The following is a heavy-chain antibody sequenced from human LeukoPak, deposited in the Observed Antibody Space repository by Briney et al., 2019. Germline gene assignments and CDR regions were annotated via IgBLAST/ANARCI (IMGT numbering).Heavy chain of an antibody. J-gene: IGHJ4*02. D-gene: IGHD3-10*01. CDR1: GGSFSGYY. V-gene: IGHV4-34*01. CDR3: ARGIVRRVIILGY. CDR2: INHSGST. Sequence: SETLSLTCAVYGGSFSGYYWSWIRQPPGKGLEWIGEINHSGSTNYNPSLKSRVTISVDTSKNQFSLKLSSVTAADTAVYYCARGIVRRVIILGYWGQGTLVTVSS.